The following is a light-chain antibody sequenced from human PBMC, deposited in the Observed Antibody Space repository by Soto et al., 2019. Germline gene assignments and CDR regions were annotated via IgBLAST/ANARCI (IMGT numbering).Light chain of an antibody. CDR1: SSDVGGYNY. CDR3: SSYTSSSTLSV. J-gene: IGLJ1*01. CDR2: DVS. V-gene: IGLV2-14*01. Sequence: QSALTQPASVSGSTGQSITISCTGTSSDVGGYNYVSWYQQHPGKAPKLIIYDVSNRPSGVSNRFSGSKSGNTSSLTSSGLQAEDDADYYCSSYTSSSTLSVFGTGNKLTVL.